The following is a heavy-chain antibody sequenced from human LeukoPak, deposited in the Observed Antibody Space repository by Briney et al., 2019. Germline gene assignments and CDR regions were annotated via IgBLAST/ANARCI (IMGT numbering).Heavy chain of an antibody. Sequence: ASVKVSCKASGYTFTGNYIHWVRQAPEQGLEWVGWINPNNGGTYYGQKFQGRVTMTRDTSIRAAYMDLSSLISEDTAVYYCAREGINRVRGVPFDIWGQGTMVTVSS. D-gene: IGHD3-10*01. J-gene: IGHJ3*02. CDR3: AREGINRVRGVPFDI. CDR1: GYTFTGNY. V-gene: IGHV1-2*02. CDR2: INPNNGGT.